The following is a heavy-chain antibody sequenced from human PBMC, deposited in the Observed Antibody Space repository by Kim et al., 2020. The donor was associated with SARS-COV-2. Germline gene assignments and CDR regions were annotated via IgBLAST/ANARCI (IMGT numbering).Heavy chain of an antibody. CDR2: IYYSGST. CDR1: GGSISSGDYY. CDR3: ARTPYGSGINLDY. D-gene: IGHD3-10*01. Sequence: SETLSLTCTVSGGSISSGDYYWSWIRQPPGKGLEWIGYIYYSGSTYYNPSLKSRVTISVDTSKNQFSLKLSSVTAADTAVYYCARTPYGSGINLDYWGQGTLVTVSS. J-gene: IGHJ4*02. V-gene: IGHV4-30-4*01.